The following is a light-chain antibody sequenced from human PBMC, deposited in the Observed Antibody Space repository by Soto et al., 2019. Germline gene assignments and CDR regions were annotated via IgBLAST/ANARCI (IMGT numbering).Light chain of an antibody. CDR2: EVS. CDR3: SSFTRSSTVV. J-gene: IGLJ2*01. V-gene: IGLV2-14*01. CDR1: SSDVGGYKY. Sequence: QSVLTQPASVSGYPGQSITISCTGTSSDVGGYKYVSWYQQHPGKAPKLIIYEVSNRPSGVSNRFSGSKSGNTASLTLSGLQAEDEADYYCSSFTRSSTVVFGGGTKLTVL.